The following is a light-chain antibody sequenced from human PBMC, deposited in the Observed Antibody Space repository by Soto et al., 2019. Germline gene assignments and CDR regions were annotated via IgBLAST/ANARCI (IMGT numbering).Light chain of an antibody. CDR2: DAS. CDR1: QSLTGW. V-gene: IGKV1-5*01. J-gene: IGKJ2*01. CDR3: QQTHSTIHS. Sequence: DIKMSQSPSTLSASVGDRVTITCRASQSLTGWLAWYQQKPGEAPKLLLYDASSLVSGVPSRFRGSGSGTDFTLTISSLQPEDFATYYCQQTHSTIHSFGQRAKV.